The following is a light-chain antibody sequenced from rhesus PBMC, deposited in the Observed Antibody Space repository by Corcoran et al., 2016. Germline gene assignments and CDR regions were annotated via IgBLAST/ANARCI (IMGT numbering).Light chain of an antibody. CDR2: DAS. CDR3: FHHYNYPFT. V-gene: IGKV1-28*03. Sequence: DIQMTQSPPSLSASVGDTVTITCWTSQAINGYLKWLQQKPGKAPQLLIYDASNLPSGVPSRFSGGGSRTDFTLTITNLQPEDFATYYCFHHYNYPFTFGPGTKMDI. J-gene: IGKJ3*01. CDR1: QAINGY.